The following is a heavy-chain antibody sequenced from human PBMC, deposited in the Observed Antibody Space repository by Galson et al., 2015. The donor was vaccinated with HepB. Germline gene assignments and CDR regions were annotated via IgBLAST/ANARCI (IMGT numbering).Heavy chain of an antibody. CDR1: GGSINSYY. J-gene: IGHJ4*02. Sequence: ETLSLTCTVSGGSINSYYWTWIRQSPGKGLEWIGEINHSGSANYSPSLKSRVTISIDTSKNQFSLKLNSVTAADTAVYYCARDGSGWYIPHFDYWGQGSLVTVSS. CDR3: ARDGSGWYIPHFDY. D-gene: IGHD6-19*01. V-gene: IGHV4-34*01. CDR2: INHSGSA.